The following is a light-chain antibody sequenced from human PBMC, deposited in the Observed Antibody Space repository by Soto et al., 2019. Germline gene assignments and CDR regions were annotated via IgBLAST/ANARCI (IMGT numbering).Light chain of an antibody. CDR1: QSVSSN. CDR3: HQSNNWTKN. V-gene: IGKV3-15*01. J-gene: IGKJ5*01. Sequence: TPSPERRTLSLDARATFPCRASQSVSSNLAWYQQKPGQAPRLLIYEASTRATGISARFSGSGSGTEFTLTICSLQSEDFAVYYCHQSNNWTKNFCQGARLEIK. CDR2: EAS.